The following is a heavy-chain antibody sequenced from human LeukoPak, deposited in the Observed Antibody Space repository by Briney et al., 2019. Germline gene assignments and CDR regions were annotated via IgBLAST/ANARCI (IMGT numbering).Heavy chain of an antibody. J-gene: IGHJ4*02. CDR2: IKSDGSDT. CDR3: ARDQGYTSFDY. Sequence: PGGSLRLSCAASGFTFSSYWMHWVRQAPGKGLVWLSRIKSDGSDTSYADSVKGRFTISRNNAKNTLYLQMNSLRAEDTAVYYCARDQGYTSFDYWGQGTLVTVSS. CDR1: GFTFSSYW. V-gene: IGHV3-74*01. D-gene: IGHD5-18*01.